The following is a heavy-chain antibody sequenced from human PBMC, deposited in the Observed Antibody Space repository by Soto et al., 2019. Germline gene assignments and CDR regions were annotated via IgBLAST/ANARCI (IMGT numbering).Heavy chain of an antibody. Sequence: SETLSLTCTVSGASISSSYLSWIRQSPERGLECIAYVYHTGATNYNPSLKSRVTISLDTSKGQFSLNLTSLTTADTAVYFCARGGNRYSNVASGVGGFDYWGQGSLVTVYS. CDR3: ARGGNRYSNVASGVGGFDY. V-gene: IGHV4-59*01. D-gene: IGHD5-12*01. CDR2: VYHTGAT. CDR1: GASISSSY. J-gene: IGHJ4*02.